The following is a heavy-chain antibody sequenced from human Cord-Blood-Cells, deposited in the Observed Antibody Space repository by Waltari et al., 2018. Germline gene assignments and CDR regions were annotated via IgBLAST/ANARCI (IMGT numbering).Heavy chain of an antibody. CDR2: ISAYNGNT. CDR1: GYTFTSYG. J-gene: IGHJ6*02. V-gene: IGHV1-18*01. CDR3: ARGGRITIFGVVINEPRPYGMDV. D-gene: IGHD3-3*01. Sequence: QVQLVQSGAEVKKPGASVKVSCKASGYTFTSYGISWVRQAPGQGLEWMGWISAYNGNTNYAQKLQGRVTMTKDTSTSTAYMERRSLRSDDTAVYYCARGGRITIFGVVINEPRPYGMDVWGQGTTVTVSS.